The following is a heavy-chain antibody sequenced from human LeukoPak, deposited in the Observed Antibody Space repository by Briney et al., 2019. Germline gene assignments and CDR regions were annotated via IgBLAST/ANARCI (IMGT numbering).Heavy chain of an antibody. Sequence: PSETLSLNCAVSGYSISSGYYWGWIRQPPGKGLEWIGSIYHSGSTYYNPSLKSRVTISVDTSKNQFSLKLSSVTAADTAVYYCARRYYDFWSGYYTFFDYWGQGTLVTVSS. J-gene: IGHJ4*02. CDR3: ARRYYDFWSGYYTFFDY. V-gene: IGHV4-38-2*01. CDR1: GYSISSGYY. D-gene: IGHD3-3*01. CDR2: IYHSGST.